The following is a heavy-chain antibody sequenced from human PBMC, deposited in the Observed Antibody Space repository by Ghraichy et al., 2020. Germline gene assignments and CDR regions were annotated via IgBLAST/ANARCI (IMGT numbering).Heavy chain of an antibody. Sequence: SETLSLTCTVSGGSVSSGSYYWSWIRQPPGKELEWIGYIYYSGSTNYNPSLKSRVTISEDTSKNQFSLQLSSVTAADTAVYYCARGQGPFGATHNWFDPWGQGTLVTVSS. CDR1: GGSVSSGSYY. CDR2: IYYSGST. D-gene: IGHD3-3*01. J-gene: IGHJ5*02. CDR3: ARGQGPFGATHNWFDP. V-gene: IGHV4-61*01.